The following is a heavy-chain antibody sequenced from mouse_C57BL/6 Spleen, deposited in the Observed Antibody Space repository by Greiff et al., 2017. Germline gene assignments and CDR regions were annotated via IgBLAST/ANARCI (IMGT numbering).Heavy chain of an antibody. V-gene: IGHV1-81*01. J-gene: IGHJ1*03. D-gene: IGHD2-4*01. CDR1: GYTFTSYG. CDR2: IYPRSGNT. Sequence: VQLQQSGAELARPGASVKLSCKASGYTFTSYGISWVKQRTGQGLEWIGEIYPRSGNTYYNEKFKGKATLTADKSSSTAYMELRSLTSEDSAVYFCANEYEERYWYFDVWGTGTTVTVSS. CDR3: ANEYEERYWYFDV.